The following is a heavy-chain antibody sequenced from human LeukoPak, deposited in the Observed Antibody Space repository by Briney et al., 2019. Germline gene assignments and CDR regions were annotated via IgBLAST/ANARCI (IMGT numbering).Heavy chain of an antibody. CDR2: INPNSGGT. V-gene: IGHV1-2*02. CDR1: GYTFTGYY. Sequence: ASVKVSCKASGYTFTGYYMHWVRQAPGQGLEWMGWINPNSGGTNYAQKFQGRVTMTRDTSISTAYMELSRLRSDDTAVYYRASLNYGSGSYPLPWGQGTLVTVSS. D-gene: IGHD3-10*01. CDR3: ASLNYGSGSYPLP. J-gene: IGHJ5*02.